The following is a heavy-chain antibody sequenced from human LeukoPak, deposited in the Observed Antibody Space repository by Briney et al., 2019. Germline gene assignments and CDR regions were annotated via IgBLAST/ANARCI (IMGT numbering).Heavy chain of an antibody. CDR1: GYTFTSYY. J-gene: IGHJ6*02. CDR3: TTQAPSGSYLRYYYYYGMDV. V-gene: IGHV1-46*01. D-gene: IGHD1-26*01. Sequence: ASVKVSCKASGYTFTSYYMHWVRQAPGQGLEWMGIINPSGGSTSYAQKFQGRVTMTRDTSTSTVYMELSSLRSEDTAVYYCTTQAPSGSYLRYYYYYGMDVWGQGTTVTVSS. CDR2: INPSGGST.